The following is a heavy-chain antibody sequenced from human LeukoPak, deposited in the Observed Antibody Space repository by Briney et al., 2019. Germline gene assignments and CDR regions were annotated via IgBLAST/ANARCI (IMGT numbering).Heavy chain of an antibody. Sequence: ASETLSLTCAVYGGSFSGYYWSWIRQPPGKGLEWIGQINHSGSTNYNPSLKSRVTISVDTSKNQFSLKLSSVTAADTAVYCCARGRGGYIWGSYRYLFDYWGQGTLVTVSS. J-gene: IGHJ4*02. CDR3: ARGRGGYIWGSYRYLFDY. CDR1: GGSFSGYY. V-gene: IGHV4-34*01. CDR2: INHSGST. D-gene: IGHD3-16*02.